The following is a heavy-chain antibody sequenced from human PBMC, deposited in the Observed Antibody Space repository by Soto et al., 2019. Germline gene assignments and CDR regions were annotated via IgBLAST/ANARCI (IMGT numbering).Heavy chain of an antibody. D-gene: IGHD2-2*01. Sequence: PSETLSLTCAVYGGSFSGYYWSWIRQPPGKGLEWIGEINHSGSTNYNPSLKSRVTISVDTSKNQFSLKLSSVTAADTAVYYCARAYCSSTSCYLYYMDVWGKGTTVT. V-gene: IGHV4-34*01. CDR2: INHSGST. CDR3: ARAYCSSTSCYLYYMDV. CDR1: GGSFSGYY. J-gene: IGHJ6*03.